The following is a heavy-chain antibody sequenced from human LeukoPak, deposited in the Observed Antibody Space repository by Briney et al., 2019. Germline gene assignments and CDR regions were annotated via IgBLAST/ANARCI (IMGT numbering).Heavy chain of an antibody. J-gene: IGHJ4*02. Sequence: PSETLSLTCTVSGGSISSYYWSWIRQPPGKGLEWIGYIYYSGTTEYNPSLKSRITISVDTSKNQFSLRLSSVTAADTAVYYCARLGGGSYPPFDYWGQGTLVTVSS. V-gene: IGHV4-59*08. CDR1: GGSISSYY. D-gene: IGHD1-26*01. CDR2: IYYSGTT. CDR3: ARLGGGSYPPFDY.